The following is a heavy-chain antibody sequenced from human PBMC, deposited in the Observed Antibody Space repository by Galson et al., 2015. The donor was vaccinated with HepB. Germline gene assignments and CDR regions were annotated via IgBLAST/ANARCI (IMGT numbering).Heavy chain of an antibody. CDR1: GYKFGDLS. V-gene: IGHV1-24*01. Sequence: SVKVSCKVSGYKFGDLSIHWVRQAPGKGLEWMGGFDLEVGDTFYGQSFQGRVTMIRDTSTDTAYMELSSLTYEDTAVYFCGARRFGKLYFDYWGQGTQATVSS. D-gene: IGHD3-10*01. CDR2: FDLEVGDT. CDR3: GARRFGKLYFDY. J-gene: IGHJ4*02.